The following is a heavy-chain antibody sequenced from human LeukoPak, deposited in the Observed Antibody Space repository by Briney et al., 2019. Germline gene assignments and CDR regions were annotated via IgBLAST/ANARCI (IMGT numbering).Heavy chain of an antibody. Sequence: PSETLSLTCAVYGGSFSGYYWSWIRQPTGKGLEWIGEINHSGSTNYNPSLKSRVTISVDTSKNQFSLKLSSVTAADTAVYYCARWGYSSSLFRPPAPVGRSGNYFDYWGQGTLVTVSS. CDR1: GGSFSGYY. CDR2: INHSGST. D-gene: IGHD6-13*01. V-gene: IGHV4-34*01. J-gene: IGHJ4*02. CDR3: ARWGYSSSLFRPPAPVGRSGNYFDY.